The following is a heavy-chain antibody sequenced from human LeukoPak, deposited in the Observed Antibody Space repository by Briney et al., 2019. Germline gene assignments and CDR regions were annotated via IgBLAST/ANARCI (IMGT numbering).Heavy chain of an antibody. CDR2: ISGSGGST. V-gene: IGHV3-23*01. CDR1: GFTFSSYG. CDR3: ARGVYYYDSSGAGD. D-gene: IGHD3-22*01. J-gene: IGHJ4*02. Sequence: GGSLRLSCAASGFTFSSYGMSWVRQAPGKGLEWVSAISGSGGSTYYADSVKGRFTISRDNAKNSLYLQMNSLRAEDTAVYYCARGVYYYDSSGAGDWGQGTLVTVSS.